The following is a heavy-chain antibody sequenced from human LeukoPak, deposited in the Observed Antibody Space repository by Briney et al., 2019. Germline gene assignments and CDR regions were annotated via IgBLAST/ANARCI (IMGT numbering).Heavy chain of an antibody. CDR2: IYPGDSDT. V-gene: IGHV5-51*01. D-gene: IGHD5-12*01. Sequence: GESLKTSCKGSGYSFTSYWIGCVRQMPGKGLEWMGIIYPGDSDTRYSPSFQGQVTISADKSISTAYLQWSSLKASDTAMYYCARLRGAPYDSGYNWFDPWGQGTLVTVSS. CDR3: ARLRGAPYDSGYNWFDP. J-gene: IGHJ5*02. CDR1: GYSFTSYW.